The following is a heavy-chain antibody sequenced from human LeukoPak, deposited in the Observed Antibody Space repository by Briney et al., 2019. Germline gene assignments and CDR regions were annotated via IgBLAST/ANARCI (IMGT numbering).Heavy chain of an antibody. J-gene: IGHJ4*02. D-gene: IGHD5-24*01. V-gene: IGHV3-21*01. CDR1: GFTFSSYT. Sequence: SGGSLRLSCEASGFTFSSYTMNWVRQAPGKGLAWVSSISSSSSYIYYADSMKGRFTISRDNAKNALYLQMNSLRAEDTAVYYCARGGYIEMATVFDYWGQGTLVSVSS. CDR2: ISSSSSYI. CDR3: ARGGYIEMATVFDY.